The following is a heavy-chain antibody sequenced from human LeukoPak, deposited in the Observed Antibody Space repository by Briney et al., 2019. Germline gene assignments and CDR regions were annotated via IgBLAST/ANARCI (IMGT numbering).Heavy chain of an antibody. CDR1: GYTFTDLY. Sequence: ASVKVFCRASGYTFTDLYIHWVRQAPGQGLEWRGWINPNTGGTVSIQKFRGRVTTTRDTSIGTAYMELNSLRSDDTAVYYCVRVVRRAAAHAGNWFDPWGQGTLVTVSS. CDR2: INPNTGGT. V-gene: IGHV1-2*02. J-gene: IGHJ5*02. CDR3: VRVVRRAAAHAGNWFDP. D-gene: IGHD6-13*01.